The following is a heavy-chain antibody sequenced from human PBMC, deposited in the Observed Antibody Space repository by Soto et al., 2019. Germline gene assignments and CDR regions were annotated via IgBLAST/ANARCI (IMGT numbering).Heavy chain of an antibody. V-gene: IGHV5-51*01. J-gene: IGHJ6*02. CDR1: GYTFTNYW. CDR2: IYPDDSDT. D-gene: IGHD1-26*01. CDR3: ARLEWIGSYDYFYGLDV. Sequence: PGESLKISCKASGYTFTNYWIAWVRQKPGKGLEWMGFIYPDDSDTRYSPSFQGQVTISADRSTKTAYLQRTTLEASDTATYFCARLEWIGSYDYFYGLDVWGQGTTVTSP.